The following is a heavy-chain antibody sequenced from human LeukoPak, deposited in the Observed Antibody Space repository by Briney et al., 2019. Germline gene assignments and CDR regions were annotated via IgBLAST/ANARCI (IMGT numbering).Heavy chain of an antibody. CDR1: GGTFSSYA. V-gene: IGHV1-69*01. CDR2: NIPIFGTA. D-gene: IGHD3-9*01. J-gene: IGHJ3*02. CDR3: ARSGHYYDILTGYYYDAFDI. Sequence: SVTVSCTASGGTFSSYAISWVRQAPGQGLEWMGGNIPIFGTANYAQKFQGRVTITADESTSTAYMELSSLRSEDTAVYYCARSGHYYDILTGYYYDAFDIWGQGTMVTVSS.